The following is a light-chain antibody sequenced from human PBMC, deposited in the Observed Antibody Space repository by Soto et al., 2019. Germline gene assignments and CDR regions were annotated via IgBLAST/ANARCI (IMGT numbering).Light chain of an antibody. CDR1: GANIGAPYD. CDR3: QSYDSNLSGYV. V-gene: IGLV1-40*01. CDR2: GST. J-gene: IGLJ1*01. Sequence: QSVLAQPPSLSGAPGQRVTISCTGSGANIGAPYDVHWYQHLPGAAPKLLIYGSTNRPSGVPGRFSGSKSGTSASLAITGLQAEDEADYYCQSYDSNLSGYVFXAGTKVTVL.